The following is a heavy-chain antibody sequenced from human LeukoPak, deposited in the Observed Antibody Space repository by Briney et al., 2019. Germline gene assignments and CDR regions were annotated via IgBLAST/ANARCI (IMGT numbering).Heavy chain of an antibody. CDR2: IYYSGST. CDR1: GGSISSYY. Sequence: SETLSLTCTVSGGSISSYYWSWIRQPPGKGLEGMGYIYYSGSTNYNPSLKSRVTISVDTSKNQFSLKLSSVTAADTAVYYCARLYYDILTGYKAFDIWGQGTMVTVSS. V-gene: IGHV4-59*08. J-gene: IGHJ3*02. CDR3: ARLYYDILTGYKAFDI. D-gene: IGHD3-9*01.